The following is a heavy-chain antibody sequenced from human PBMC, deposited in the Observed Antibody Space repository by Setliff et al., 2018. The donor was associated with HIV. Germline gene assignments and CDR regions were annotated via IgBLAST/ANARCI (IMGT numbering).Heavy chain of an antibody. CDR1: GYTFTSYG. CDR3: AREGDTAMVTGAFDI. V-gene: IGHV1-18*01. D-gene: IGHD5-18*01. Sequence: ASVKVPCKASGYTFTSYGISWVRQAPGQGLEWMGWISAYNGNTNYAQKLQGRVTMTTDTSTSTAYMELRSLRSDDTAVYYCAREGDTAMVTGAFDIWGQGTMVTVSS. CDR2: ISAYNGNT. J-gene: IGHJ3*02.